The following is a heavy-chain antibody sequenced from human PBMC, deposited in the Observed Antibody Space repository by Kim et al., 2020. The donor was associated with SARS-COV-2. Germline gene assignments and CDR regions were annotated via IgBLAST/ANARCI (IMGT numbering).Heavy chain of an antibody. V-gene: IGHV6-1*01. D-gene: IGHD1-1*01. Sequence: SQTLSLTCAISGDSVSSNSAAWNWIRQSPSRGLEWRGRTYYRSKCYNDYAGSVKSRITINPDTSKNQFSLQLNSVTPEDTAVYYCARDLLERTDAFDIWGQGTMVTVSS. J-gene: IGHJ3*02. CDR3: ARDLLERTDAFDI. CDR1: GDSVSSNSAA. CDR2: TYYRSKCYN.